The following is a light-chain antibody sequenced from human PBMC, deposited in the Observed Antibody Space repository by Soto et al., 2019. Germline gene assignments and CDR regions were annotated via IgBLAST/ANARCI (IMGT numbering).Light chain of an antibody. CDR2: GAS. J-gene: IGKJ4*01. CDR3: QQYGSSPT. V-gene: IGKV3-20*01. Sequence: SVLTQSPGPLSLSPGERATLSCRASQSVSSSYLAWYQQKPGQAPRLLIYGASSRATGIPDRFSGSGSGTDFTLTISRLEPEDFAVYYCQQYGSSPTFGGGTKVDIK. CDR1: QSVSSSY.